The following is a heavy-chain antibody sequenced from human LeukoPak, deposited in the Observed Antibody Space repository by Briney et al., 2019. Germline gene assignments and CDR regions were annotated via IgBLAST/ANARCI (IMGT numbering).Heavy chain of an antibody. J-gene: IGHJ6*02. CDR2: ITRSSTTI. V-gene: IGHV3-48*01. CDR1: GFNFSIYS. D-gene: IGHD6-13*01. CDR3: AKAAAGTNYYYGMDV. Sequence: GGSLRLSCAASGFNFSIYSMNWVRQAPGKGLEWVSYITRSSTTIYYADSVKGRFTISRDNSKNTLYLQMNSLRAEDLAVYYCAKAAAGTNYYYGMDVWGQGTTVTVSS.